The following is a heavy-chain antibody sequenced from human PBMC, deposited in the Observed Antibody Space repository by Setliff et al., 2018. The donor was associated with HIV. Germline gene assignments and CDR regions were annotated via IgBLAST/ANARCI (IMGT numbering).Heavy chain of an antibody. J-gene: IGHJ3*02. Sequence: ASVKVSCKASGYSFTSYGLSWVRQAPGQGLEWMGSITTYNGGTNYAQKFQGRVTMTTDTSTSTAYMELRSLRSDDTAVYYCARVLDPGIAVATHAFDIWGQGTMVTVSS. CDR1: GYSFTSYG. D-gene: IGHD6-19*01. CDR2: ITTYNGGT. CDR3: ARVLDPGIAVATHAFDI. V-gene: IGHV1-18*01.